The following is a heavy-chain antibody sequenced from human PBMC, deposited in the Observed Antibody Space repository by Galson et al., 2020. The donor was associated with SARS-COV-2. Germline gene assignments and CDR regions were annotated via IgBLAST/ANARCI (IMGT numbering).Heavy chain of an antibody. CDR3: AKFYGSGLGGAFDI. V-gene: IGHV3-23*01. CDR1: GFTFSSYA. CDR2: ISGSGGST. J-gene: IGHJ3*02. Sequence: GESLKISCAASGFTFSSYAMSWVRQAPGKGLEWVSAISGSGGSTYYADSVKGRFTISRDNSKNTLYLQMNSLRAEDTAVYYCAKFYGSGLGGAFDIWGQGTMVTVSS. D-gene: IGHD3-10*01.